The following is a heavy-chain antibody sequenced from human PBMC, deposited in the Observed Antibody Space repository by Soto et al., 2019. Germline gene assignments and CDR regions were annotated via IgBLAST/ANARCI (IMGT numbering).Heavy chain of an antibody. CDR1: GGSINSYW. CDR3: ARDIGSYAYGEGY. CDR2: VYSSGTT. J-gene: IGHJ4*02. D-gene: IGHD3-10*01. Sequence: SETLSLTCRVSGGSINSYWWRWIRQPAGKGLEWIGRVYSSGTTDYNPSLNSRATLSVETSKNQFSLKLSSVTAADTAVYYCARDIGSYAYGEGYWGQGIQVTVS. V-gene: IGHV4-4*07.